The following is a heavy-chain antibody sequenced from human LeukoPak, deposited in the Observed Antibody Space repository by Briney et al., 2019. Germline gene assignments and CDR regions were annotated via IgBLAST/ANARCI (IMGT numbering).Heavy chain of an antibody. V-gene: IGHV4/OR15-8*02. Sequence: PSETLSLTCAVSGASISSVNLWSWVRQPPGKGLEWIGEMYLSGTATYNPSLKGRVTISIDKSENQFSLKLTSVTAADTAVYYCASNVVVVAATLFDYWGQGTLVTVSS. CDR1: GASISSVNL. J-gene: IGHJ4*02. D-gene: IGHD2-15*01. CDR2: MYLSGTA. CDR3: ASNVVVVAATLFDY.